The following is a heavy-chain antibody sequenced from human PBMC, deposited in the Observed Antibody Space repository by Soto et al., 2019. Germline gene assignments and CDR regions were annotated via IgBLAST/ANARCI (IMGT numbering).Heavy chain of an antibody. Sequence: ASVKVSCKASGYTFTSSGISWVRQAPGQGLEWMGWISAYTGNTNYAQKRQGRVTMTTDTSTSTAYMELRSLGSDDTAVYYCARVGGGYYYGSGGYSGNYYYYGMDVWGQGTTVTVSS. CDR1: GYTFTSSG. CDR2: ISAYTGNT. D-gene: IGHD3-10*01. J-gene: IGHJ6*02. V-gene: IGHV1-18*01. CDR3: ARVGGGYYYGSGGYSGNYYYYGMDV.